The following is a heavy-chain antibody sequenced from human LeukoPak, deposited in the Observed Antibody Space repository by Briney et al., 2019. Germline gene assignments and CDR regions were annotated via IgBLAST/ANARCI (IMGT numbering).Heavy chain of an antibody. CDR3: AKVGSYYYYYMDV. Sequence: GGSLRLSCEASGFPFSSYWMSWVRQAPGKGLEWVANIKEDGSEKYYVDSVKGRFTISRDNAKNTLYLQMNSLRAEDTAVYYCAKVGSYYYYYMDVWGKGTTVTISS. J-gene: IGHJ6*03. CDR1: GFPFSSYW. D-gene: IGHD1-26*01. V-gene: IGHV3-7*01. CDR2: IKEDGSEK.